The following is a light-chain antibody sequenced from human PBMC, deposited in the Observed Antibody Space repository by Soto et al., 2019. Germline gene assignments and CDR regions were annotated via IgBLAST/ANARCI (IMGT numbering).Light chain of an antibody. J-gene: IGKJ5*01. CDR1: HSISNS. CDR2: DAS. V-gene: IGKV3-11*01. Sequence: EIVLTQSPASLFLSPEEKATLSCRASHSISNSLAWYQQQPGQAPRLLIYDASNRATGIPARFSGSGFGTDFTLTISSLEPEDFAFYYCQQRGNWPHIAFGQGTRLEIK. CDR3: QQRGNWPHIA.